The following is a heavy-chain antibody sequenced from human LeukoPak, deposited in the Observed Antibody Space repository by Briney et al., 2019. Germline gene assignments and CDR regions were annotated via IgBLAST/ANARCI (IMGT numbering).Heavy chain of an antibody. CDR1: GFTFSSYG. D-gene: IGHD2-2*01. J-gene: IGHJ6*03. V-gene: IGHV3-30*02. CDR3: AKDGDIVVVPAAHSYYYYYMDV. Sequence: PGGSLRLSCAASGFTFSSYGMHWVRQAPGKGLEWVAFIRYDGSNKYYADSVKGRFTNSRDNSKNTLYLQMNSLRAEDTAVYYCAKDGDIVVVPAAHSYYYYYMDVWGKGTTVTVSS. CDR2: IRYDGSNK.